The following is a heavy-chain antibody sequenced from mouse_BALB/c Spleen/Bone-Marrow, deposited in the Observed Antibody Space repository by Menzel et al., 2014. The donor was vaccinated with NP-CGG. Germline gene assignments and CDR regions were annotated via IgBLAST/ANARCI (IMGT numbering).Heavy chain of an antibody. CDR2: ISSGGNYT. CDR3: ARYYGSSYDY. Sequence: EVKLMESGGGLVKPGGSLKLSCAASGFTFSSYAMSWVRRTPEKRLEWVATISSGGNYTYYPDSVKGRFTISRDNAKNTLYQQMSSLRSEDTPMYYCARYYGSSYDYWGQGTTLTVSS. CDR1: GFTFSSYA. J-gene: IGHJ2*01. V-gene: IGHV5-9-3*01. D-gene: IGHD1-1*01.